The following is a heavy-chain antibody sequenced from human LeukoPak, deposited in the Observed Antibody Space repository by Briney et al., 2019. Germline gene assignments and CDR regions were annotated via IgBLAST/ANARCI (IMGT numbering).Heavy chain of an antibody. CDR1: EFTFSTYR. V-gene: IGHV3-48*01. CDR2: ITSDSTI. J-gene: IGHJ6*02. Sequence: PGGSLRLSCAASEFTFSTYRMNWVRQAPGKGLEWVSYITSDSTIYYADPVKGRFTFSRDNAKKSLSLQMNSLRAEDTAVYYCAREARNYYGVDLWGQGTTVTVSS. CDR3: AREARNYYGVDL.